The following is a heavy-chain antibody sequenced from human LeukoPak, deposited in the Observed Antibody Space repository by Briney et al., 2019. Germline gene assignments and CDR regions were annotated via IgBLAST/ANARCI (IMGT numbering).Heavy chain of an antibody. V-gene: IGHV3-9*03. D-gene: IGHD1-1*01. CDR3: AEDNGEDITMDYFDY. Sequence: GRSLRLSCAASGFTFDDYAMHWVRQAPGKGLEWVSGISWNSGSIGYADSVKGRFTISRDNAKNSLYLQMNSLRAEDMALYYCAEDNGEDITMDYFDYWGQGTLVTVSS. CDR2: ISWNSGSI. J-gene: IGHJ4*02. CDR1: GFTFDDYA.